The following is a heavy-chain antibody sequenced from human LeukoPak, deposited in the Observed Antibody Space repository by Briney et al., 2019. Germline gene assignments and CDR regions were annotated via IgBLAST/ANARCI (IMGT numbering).Heavy chain of an antibody. CDR2: FYPEDGET. CDR3: ATNVAAWTVGVGELGDPQYFDY. D-gene: IGHD4-23*01. V-gene: IGHV1-24*01. J-gene: IGHJ4*02. CDR1: GYTPTELS. Sequence: ASVKVSCKVSGYTPTELSMHWVRQAPGKGLEWMGGFYPEDGETIYAQKFQGRVTMTEDTSTDTAYMELSSLRSEDTAVYYCATNVAAWTVGVGELGDPQYFDYWGQGTLVTVSS.